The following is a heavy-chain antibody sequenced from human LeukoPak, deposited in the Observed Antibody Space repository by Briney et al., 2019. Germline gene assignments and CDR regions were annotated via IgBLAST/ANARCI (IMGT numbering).Heavy chain of an antibody. CDR2: IYYSGST. CDR3: ARGVPDFWSGYYRGGHFDY. CDR1: GGSVSSGSYY. Sequence: SETLSLTCTVSGGSVSSGSYYWSWIRQPPGKGLEWIGYIYYSGSTNYNPSLKSRVTISVDTSKNQFSLKLSSVTAADTAVYYCARGVPDFWSGYYRGGHFDYWGQGTLVTVSS. D-gene: IGHD3-3*01. V-gene: IGHV4-61*01. J-gene: IGHJ4*02.